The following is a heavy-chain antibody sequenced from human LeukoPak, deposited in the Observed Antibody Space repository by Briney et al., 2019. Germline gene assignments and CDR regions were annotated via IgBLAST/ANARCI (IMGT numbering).Heavy chain of an antibody. J-gene: IGHJ4*02. CDR2: ISAYNGNT. CDR1: GGTFSSYA. D-gene: IGHD4-17*01. Sequence: ASVKVSCKASGGTFSSYAISWVRQAPGQGLEWMGWISAYNGNTNYAQKLQGRVTMTTDTSTSTAYMELRSLRSDDTAVYYCAREGYYGDYYDYWGQGNLVTVSS. V-gene: IGHV1-18*01. CDR3: AREGYYGDYYDY.